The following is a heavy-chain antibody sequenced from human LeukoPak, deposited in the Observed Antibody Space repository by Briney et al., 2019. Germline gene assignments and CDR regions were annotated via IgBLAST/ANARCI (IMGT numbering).Heavy chain of an antibody. Sequence: SETLSLTCTVSGGSISSYYWSWIRQPPGKGLEWIGYIYYSGSTNYSPSLKSRVTMSVDTSQDQFSLKLSSVTAADTAVYFCATNYYDTRKPWDWGQGTLVTVSS. CDR3: ATNYYDTRKPWD. D-gene: IGHD3-22*01. CDR1: GGSISSYY. V-gene: IGHV4-59*08. J-gene: IGHJ4*02. CDR2: IYYSGST.